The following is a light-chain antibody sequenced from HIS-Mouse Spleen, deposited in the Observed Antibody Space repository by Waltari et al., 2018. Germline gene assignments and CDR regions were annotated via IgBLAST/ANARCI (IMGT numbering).Light chain of an antibody. V-gene: IGLV3-25*03. CDR2: KDI. CDR3: QSADSSGTYYV. Sequence: SYELTQPPSVSVSPGQTARITCSGDALPKQYAYWYQQKPGQAPVLVLYKDIERPSGSPERFSGSSSGTTVTLTISGVQAEDEADYYCQSADSSGTYYVFGTGTKVTVL. CDR1: ALPKQY. J-gene: IGLJ1*01.